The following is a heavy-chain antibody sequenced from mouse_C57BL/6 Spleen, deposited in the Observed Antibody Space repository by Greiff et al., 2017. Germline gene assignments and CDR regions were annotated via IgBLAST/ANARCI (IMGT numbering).Heavy chain of an antibody. CDR1: GFTFSDYG. CDR3: ARGTAYYFDY. J-gene: IGHJ2*01. Sequence: EVKLVESGGGLVKPGGSLKLSCAASGFTFSDYGMHWVRQAPEKGLEWVAYISSGSSTIYYADTVKGRFTISRDNAKNTLFLQMTSLRSEDTAMYYCARGTAYYFDYWGQGTTLTVSS. V-gene: IGHV5-17*01. D-gene: IGHD3-3*01. CDR2: ISSGSSTI.